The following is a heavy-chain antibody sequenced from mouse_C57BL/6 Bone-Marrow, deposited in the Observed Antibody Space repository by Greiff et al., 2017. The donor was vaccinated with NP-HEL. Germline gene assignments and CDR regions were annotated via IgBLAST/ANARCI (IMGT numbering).Heavy chain of an antibody. Sequence: QVQLQQSGPELVKPGASVKISCKASGYSFTSYYIHWVKQRPGQGLEWIGWIYPGSGNTKYNEKFKGKATLTADTSYSTAYMQLSSLTSEDSAVYYCARWGDYGSSPSFAYWGQGTLGTVSA. CDR2: IYPGSGNT. J-gene: IGHJ3*01. CDR3: ARWGDYGSSPSFAY. V-gene: IGHV1-66*01. D-gene: IGHD1-1*01. CDR1: GYSFTSYY.